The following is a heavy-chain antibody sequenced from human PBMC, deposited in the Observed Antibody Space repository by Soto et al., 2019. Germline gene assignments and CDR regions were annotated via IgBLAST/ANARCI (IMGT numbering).Heavy chain of an antibody. CDR1: GGSFSGYY. V-gene: IGHV4-34*01. CDR2: INHSGST. D-gene: IGHD4-17*01. Sequence: QVQLQQWGAGLLKPSETLSLTCAVYGGSFSGYYWSWIRQPPGKGLEWIGEINHSGSTNYNPSLKSRVTISVDTSKNPFSLKLRSVTAADTAVYYCARGKLRFDAFDIWGQGTMVTVSS. CDR3: ARGKLRFDAFDI. J-gene: IGHJ3*02.